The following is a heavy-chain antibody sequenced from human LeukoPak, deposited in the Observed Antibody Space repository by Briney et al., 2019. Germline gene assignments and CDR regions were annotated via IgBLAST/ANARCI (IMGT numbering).Heavy chain of an antibody. CDR1: GFTFDGYA. CDR3: AKGAGLSGSWPFDY. Sequence: PGGSLRLSCAAPGFTFDGYAMHWVRQVPGKGLEWVGGIDWNSGRIDYADSVKGRFTISRDNAKNSLYLQTNSLRVEDTAVYYCAKGAGLSGSWPFDYWGQGTLVTVSS. J-gene: IGHJ4*02. D-gene: IGHD6-25*01. CDR2: IDWNSGRI. V-gene: IGHV3-9*01.